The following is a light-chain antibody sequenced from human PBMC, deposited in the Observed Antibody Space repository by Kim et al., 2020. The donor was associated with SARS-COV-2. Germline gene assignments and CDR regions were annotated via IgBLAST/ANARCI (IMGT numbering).Light chain of an antibody. V-gene: IGKV1-27*01. Sequence: DIQMTQSPSSLSASVGDRVTITRRASQGISTFLAWYQHKPGKVPKRLIYGASTLQPGVPSRFSGSGSVTDFTLTINSLQPEDVATYYCQRHNDALRTFGRGTKVEIK. J-gene: IGKJ1*01. CDR3: QRHNDALRT. CDR2: GAS. CDR1: QGISTF.